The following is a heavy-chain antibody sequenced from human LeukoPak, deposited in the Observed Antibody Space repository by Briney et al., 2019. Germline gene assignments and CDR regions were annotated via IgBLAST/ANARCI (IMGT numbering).Heavy chain of an antibody. D-gene: IGHD2-2*01. CDR3: ARFSSTSCWDFDY. V-gene: IGHV4-34*01. CDR1: GGSISSYY. Sequence: SETLSLTCTVSGGSISSYYWSWIRQPPGKGLEWIGEINHSGGTNYNPSLKSRVTISVDTSKNQFSLKLSSVTAADTAVYYCARFSSTSCWDFDYWGQGTLVTVSS. J-gene: IGHJ4*02. CDR2: INHSGGT.